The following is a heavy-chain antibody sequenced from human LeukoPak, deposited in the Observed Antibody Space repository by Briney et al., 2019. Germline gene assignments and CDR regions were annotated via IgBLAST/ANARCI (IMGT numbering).Heavy chain of an antibody. Sequence: ASVKVSCKASGYTFTGYYMHWLRQAPGQGLEWMGRINPNSGGTNYAQKFQGRVTMTRDTSISTAYMELSRLRSDDTAVYYCARDHGAVAGTFDYWGQGTLVTVSS. CDR2: INPNSGGT. J-gene: IGHJ4*02. CDR3: ARDHGAVAGTFDY. V-gene: IGHV1-2*06. CDR1: GYTFTGYY. D-gene: IGHD6-19*01.